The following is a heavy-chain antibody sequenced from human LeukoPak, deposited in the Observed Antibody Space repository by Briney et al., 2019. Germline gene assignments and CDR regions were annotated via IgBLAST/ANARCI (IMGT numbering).Heavy chain of an antibody. CDR3: ASSGWERGSFDI. CDR2: IYYSGST. CDR1: GGSISNGDYY. J-gene: IGHJ3*02. D-gene: IGHD1-26*01. Sequence: SETLSLTCTVSGGSISNGDYYWSWIRQPPGKGLEWIGYIYYSGSTYYNPSLKSRVTISVDTSKNQFSLKLSSVTAADTAVYYCASSGWERGSFDIWGQGTMVTVSS. V-gene: IGHV4-30-4*02.